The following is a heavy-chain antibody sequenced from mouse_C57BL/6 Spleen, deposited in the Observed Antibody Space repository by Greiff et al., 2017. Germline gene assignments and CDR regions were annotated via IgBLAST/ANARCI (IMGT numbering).Heavy chain of an antibody. CDR2: IDPETGGT. CDR3: TRGDRGYDGPAWFAY. D-gene: IGHD2-2*01. V-gene: IGHV1-15*01. CDR1: GYTFTDYE. J-gene: IGHJ3*01. Sequence: QVQLQQSGAELVRPGASVTLSCKASGYTFTDYEMHWVKQTPVHGLEWIGAIDPETGGTAYNQKFKGKAILTADKSSSTAYMELRSLTSEDSAVYDCTRGDRGYDGPAWFAYWGQGTLVTVSA.